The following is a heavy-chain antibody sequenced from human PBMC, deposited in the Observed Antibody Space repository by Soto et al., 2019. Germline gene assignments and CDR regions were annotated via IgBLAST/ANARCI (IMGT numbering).Heavy chain of an antibody. CDR1: GFNVGAFA. V-gene: IGHV3-23*01. CDR2: ISVSDAFI. CDR3: TRETVAGITGLDY. D-gene: IGHD1-20*01. Sequence: GGSLRLSCAASGFNVGAFAVNWVRQAPGKGLEWVSGISVSDAFIYYADSVRGRFSISRDASENIPYLQMNSLRVDDTALYYCTRETVAGITGLDYWGPGTLVTVSS. J-gene: IGHJ4*02.